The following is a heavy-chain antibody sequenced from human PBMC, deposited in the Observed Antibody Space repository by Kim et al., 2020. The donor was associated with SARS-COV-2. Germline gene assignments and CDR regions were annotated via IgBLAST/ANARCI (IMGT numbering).Heavy chain of an antibody. CDR3: AKDAWGGNYYYGMDV. CDR1: GFTFDDYT. CDR2: ISGSSGST. J-gene: IGHJ6*02. Sequence: GGSLRLSCAASGFTFDDYTMNWVRQAPGKGLEWVSLISGSSGSTYYADSVKGRFTISRDNSKNSLYLQMNSLRTEDTALYYCAKDAWGGNYYYGMDVWGQGTTVTVSS. V-gene: IGHV3-43*02. D-gene: IGHD2-15*01.